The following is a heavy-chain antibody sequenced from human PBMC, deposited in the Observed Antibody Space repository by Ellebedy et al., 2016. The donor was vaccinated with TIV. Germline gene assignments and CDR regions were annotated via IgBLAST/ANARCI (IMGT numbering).Heavy chain of an antibody. CDR2: ISGDGGST. J-gene: IGHJ6*02. Sequence: GESLKISCAASGLTFADYAIHWVRQAPQKGLEWVSLISGDGGSTYYADSVKGRFTVSRDNSRNSLYLQMNSLGTEDTALYYCVKDMVGTSWLAMDVWGQGTTVTVSS. CDR3: VKDMVGTSWLAMDV. CDR1: GLTFADYA. D-gene: IGHD6-13*01. V-gene: IGHV3-43*02.